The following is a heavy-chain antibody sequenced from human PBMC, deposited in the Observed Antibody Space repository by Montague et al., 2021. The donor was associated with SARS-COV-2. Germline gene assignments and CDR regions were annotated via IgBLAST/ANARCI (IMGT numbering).Heavy chain of an antibody. CDR2: VYYSGSI. CDR1: GGSISTYS. V-gene: IGHV4-59*13. Sequence: SETLSLTCTVSGGSISTYSWSWIRQPPGKGLEWIGYVYYSGSINYNPSLKSRVTLSIDTSKNQFSLKLTSVTAADTAVYFCARGTRDYYDSPYYMDLWGRGTLVTVSS. D-gene: IGHD3-22*01. J-gene: IGHJ2*01. CDR3: ARGTRDYYDSPYYMDL.